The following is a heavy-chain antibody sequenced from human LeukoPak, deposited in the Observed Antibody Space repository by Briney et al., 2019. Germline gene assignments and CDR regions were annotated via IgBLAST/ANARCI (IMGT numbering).Heavy chain of an antibody. CDR1: GFTFTTYW. CDR3: AKGDTTWELPHDY. CDR2: MKPDGSEI. D-gene: IGHD1-26*01. J-gene: IGHJ4*02. V-gene: IGHV3-7*03. Sequence: GGSLRLSCAASGFTFTTYWMSWVRQAPGKGLEWVTNMKPDGSEIFYVDSVKGRFTISRDNAMNTLYLQMNSLRAEDTAVYYCAKGDTTWELPHDYWGQGTLVTVSS.